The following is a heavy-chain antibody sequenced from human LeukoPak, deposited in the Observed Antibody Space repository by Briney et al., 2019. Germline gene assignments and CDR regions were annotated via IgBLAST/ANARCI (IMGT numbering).Heavy chain of an antibody. V-gene: IGHV3-30-3*01. CDR3: ARSEAGGTY. D-gene: IGHD3-16*01. Sequence: PGTSLRLSCAASGLTFSSYAMHWVRQAPGKGLKWVAVISYDGTNKYYADSVKGRFTISRDNSKNTLYLQMNSLRAEDTAVYYCARSEAGGTYWGQGTLVTVSS. J-gene: IGHJ4*02. CDR2: ISYDGTNK. CDR1: GLTFSSYA.